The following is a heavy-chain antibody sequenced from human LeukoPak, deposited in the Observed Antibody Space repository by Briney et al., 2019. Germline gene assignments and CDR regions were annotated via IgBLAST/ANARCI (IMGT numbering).Heavy chain of an antibody. CDR1: GFTFSSYA. D-gene: IGHD2-8*01. J-gene: IGHJ4*02. V-gene: IGHV3-30-3*01. Sequence: GKSLRLSCAASGFTFSSYAMHWVRQTPGKGLEWVAIISYHGSNKYYADSVKGRFTISRDNSKNTLYLQMNSLRADDTAVYFCARDGSPDCTNGICYTRFLYYFDYWGQGTLVTVSS. CDR2: ISYHGSNK. CDR3: ARDGSPDCTNGICYTRFLYYFDY.